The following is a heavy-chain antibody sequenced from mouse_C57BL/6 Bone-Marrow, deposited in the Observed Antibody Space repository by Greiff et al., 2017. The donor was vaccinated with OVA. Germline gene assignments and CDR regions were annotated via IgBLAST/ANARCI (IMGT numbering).Heavy chain of an antibody. Sequence: EVQVVESGPELVKPGASVKISCKASGYSFTGYYMHWVKQSHGTILDWIGYIYTYNGVSSYNQHLKGKATLTVDKSSITAYMELRSLTSEDSAVYYCAIGRDYWGQGTTLTVSS. CDR3: AIGRDY. J-gene: IGHJ2*01. D-gene: IGHD3-3*01. CDR1: GYSFTGYY. CDR2: IYTYNGVS. V-gene: IGHV1-31*01.